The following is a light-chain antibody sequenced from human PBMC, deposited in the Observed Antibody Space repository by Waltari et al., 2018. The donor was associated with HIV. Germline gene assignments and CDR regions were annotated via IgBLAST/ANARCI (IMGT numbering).Light chain of an antibody. CDR2: GAS. V-gene: IGKV3-15*01. CDR3: QHYNNWPRT. Sequence: EIVMTQSPATLSVSPGERATLSCRASQSVSSNLAWYQHKPGQAPRLLISGASIRATGIPARFSGSGSGTEFTLTISSLQSEDFAFYYCQHYNNWPRTFGQGTKVEIK. CDR1: QSVSSN. J-gene: IGKJ1*01.